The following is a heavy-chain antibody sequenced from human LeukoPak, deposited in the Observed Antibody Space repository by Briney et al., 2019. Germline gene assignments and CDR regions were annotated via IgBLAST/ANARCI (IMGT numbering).Heavy chain of an antibody. V-gene: IGHV4-59*01. Sequence: SETLSHTRTVSRGSISSYYWSWIRQPPGKGLEWIGYIHYSGSTSYSPSLKSRVTISLDTSKTQFSLKVSSVTAADTAVYYCARGFAYGDTGSFDYWGQGTLVTVSS. J-gene: IGHJ4*02. CDR2: IHYSGST. CDR1: RGSISSYY. CDR3: ARGFAYGDTGSFDY. D-gene: IGHD4-17*01.